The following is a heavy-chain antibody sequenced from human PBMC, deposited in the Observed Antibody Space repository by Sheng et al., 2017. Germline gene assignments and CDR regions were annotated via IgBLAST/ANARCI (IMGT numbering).Heavy chain of an antibody. J-gene: IGHJ3*02. CDR2: IYYSGSA. D-gene: IGHD1-7*01. CDR3: ARLNWLELKRAFDI. Sequence: QLQLQESGPGLVKPSETLSLTCTVSGGSISSSSYYWGWIRQPPGKGLEWIGSIYYSGSAYFNPSLKSRVTISVDRSKNQFSLKLSSVTAADTAVYYCARLNWLELKRAFDIWGQGTMVTVSS. V-gene: IGHV4-39*07. CDR1: GGSISSSSYY.